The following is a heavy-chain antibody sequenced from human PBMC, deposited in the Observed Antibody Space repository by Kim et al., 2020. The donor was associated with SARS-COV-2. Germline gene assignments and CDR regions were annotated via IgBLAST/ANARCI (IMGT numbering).Heavy chain of an antibody. D-gene: IGHD3-9*01. CDR3: AVDSPFDY. V-gene: IGHV1-69*02. CDR2: GIA. Sequence: GIANYAQKFQGRVTITADKSTSTAYMELSSLRSEDTAVYYCAVDSPFDYWGQGTLVTVSS. J-gene: IGHJ4*02.